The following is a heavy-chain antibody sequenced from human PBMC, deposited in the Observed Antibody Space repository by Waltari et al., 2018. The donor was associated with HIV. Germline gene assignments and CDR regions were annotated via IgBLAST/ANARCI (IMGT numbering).Heavy chain of an antibody. CDR3: VRGGLEDLLQFLDQ. Sequence: QVELVQSGPEGKQPGESVKISCKTCGNTLPVHSMHWVRQAPGQGLEWMGMIFPSGSGTEYSKRFRDRLSLTMDTSTGTTYMELSNLRHDDTALYFCVRGGLEDLLQFLDQWGQGTPVSVSS. CDR1: GNTLPVHS. CDR2: IFPSGSGT. V-gene: IGHV1-46*01. J-gene: IGHJ4*02. D-gene: IGHD1-1*01.